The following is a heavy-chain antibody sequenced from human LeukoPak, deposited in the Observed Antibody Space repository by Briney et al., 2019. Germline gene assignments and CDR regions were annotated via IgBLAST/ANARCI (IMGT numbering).Heavy chain of an antibody. Sequence: SVKVSCKGSGGTFSSYAISWVRQAPGQGLEWMGGIIPIFGTANYAQKFQGRVTITADESTSTAYMELSSPRSEDTAVYYCASSPRDGGNSQLGDYWGQGTLVTVSS. CDR1: GGTFSSYA. CDR2: IIPIFGTA. V-gene: IGHV1-69*13. D-gene: IGHD4-23*01. J-gene: IGHJ4*02. CDR3: ASSPRDGGNSQLGDY.